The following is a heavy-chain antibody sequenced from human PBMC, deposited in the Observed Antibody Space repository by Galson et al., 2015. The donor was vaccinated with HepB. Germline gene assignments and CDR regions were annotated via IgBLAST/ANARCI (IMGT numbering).Heavy chain of an antibody. CDR1: GYSFTSYW. CDR2: IYPGDSDT. D-gene: IGHD2-2*01. Sequence: QSGAEVKKPGESLKISCKGSGYSFTSYWIGWVRQMPGKGLEWMGIIYPGDSDTRYSPSFQGQVTISADKSISTAYLQWSSLKASDTAMYYCARSTGYCSSTSCYHFFDYWGQGTLVTVSS. V-gene: IGHV5-51*01. J-gene: IGHJ4*02. CDR3: ARSTGYCSSTSCYHFFDY.